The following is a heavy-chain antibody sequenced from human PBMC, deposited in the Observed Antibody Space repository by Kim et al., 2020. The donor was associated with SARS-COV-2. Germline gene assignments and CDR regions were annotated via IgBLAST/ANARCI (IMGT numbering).Heavy chain of an antibody. CDR2: IIPISGTR. V-gene: IGHV1-69*13. CDR3: ARSPRTGLNPPWDF. Sequence: SVKVSCKTSGGSFSNYGINWVRQAPGQGPEWMGGIIPISGTRNYAQEFQGRVTITADESTSTTHMELSSLRFEETAFYYCARSPRTGLNPPWDFWGQGTQVTVSS. D-gene: IGHD2-21*02. J-gene: IGHJ4*02. CDR1: GGSFSNYG.